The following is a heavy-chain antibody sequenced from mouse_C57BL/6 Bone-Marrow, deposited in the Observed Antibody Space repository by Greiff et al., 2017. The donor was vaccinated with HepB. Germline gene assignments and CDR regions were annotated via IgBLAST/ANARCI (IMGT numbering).Heavy chain of an antibody. CDR2: INPGSGGT. V-gene: IGHV1-54*01. CDR1: GYAFTNYL. D-gene: IGHD1-1*02. J-gene: IGHJ4*01. CDR3: ARPLYGYAMDY. Sequence: QVQLQQSGAELVRPGTSVKVSCKASGYAFTNYLIEWVKQRPGQGLEWIGVINPGSGGTNYNEKFKGKATLTADKSSSTAYMQRSSLTSEDSAVYFCARPLYGYAMDYWGQGTSVTVSS.